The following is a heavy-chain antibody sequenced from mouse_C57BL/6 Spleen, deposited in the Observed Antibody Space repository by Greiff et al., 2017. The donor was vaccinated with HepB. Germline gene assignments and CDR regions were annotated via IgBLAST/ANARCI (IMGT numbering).Heavy chain of an antibody. J-gene: IGHJ4*01. D-gene: IGHD3-2*02. CDR1: GFNIKDDY. CDR2: IDPENGDT. V-gene: IGHV14-4*01. CDR3: TTDAAQAPYYYAMDY. Sequence: VQLKESGAELVRPGASVKLSCTASGFNIKDDYMHWVKQRPEQGLEWIGWIDPENGDTEYASKFQGKATITADTSSNTAYLQLSSLTSEDTAVYYCTTDAAQAPYYYAMDYWGQGTSVTVSS.